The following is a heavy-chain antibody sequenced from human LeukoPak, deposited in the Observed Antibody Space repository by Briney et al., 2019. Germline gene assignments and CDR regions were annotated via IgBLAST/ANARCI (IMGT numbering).Heavy chain of an antibody. J-gene: IGHJ6*02. CDR2: ISGSGSRT. Sequence: GGSLRLSCAASGFTFSSYAMSWVRQPPGKGLEWVASISGSGSRTYYADSVKGRFTISRDNSNNTLCLQMNSLRAEDTAVYYCAKNLYCGGGSCYPSALGMDVWGQGTTVTVSS. CDR3: AKNLYCGGGSCYPSALGMDV. D-gene: IGHD2-15*01. V-gene: IGHV3-23*01. CDR1: GFTFSSYA.